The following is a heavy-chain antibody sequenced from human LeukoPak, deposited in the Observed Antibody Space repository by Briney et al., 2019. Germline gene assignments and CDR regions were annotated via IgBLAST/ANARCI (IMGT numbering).Heavy chain of an antibody. Sequence: SETLSLTCTVSGGSISSYYWSWIRQPPGKGLEWVGYIYYSGSTNYNPSLKSRVTILVETSKNQFSLKLSSVTAADTAVYYCARDLGVASDYWGQGTLVTVSS. CDR3: ARDLGVASDY. CDR1: GGSISSYY. CDR2: IYYSGST. D-gene: IGHD2-8*01. V-gene: IGHV4-59*01. J-gene: IGHJ4*02.